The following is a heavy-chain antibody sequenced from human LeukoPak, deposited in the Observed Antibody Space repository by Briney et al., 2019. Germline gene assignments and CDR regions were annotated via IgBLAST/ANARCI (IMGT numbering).Heavy chain of an antibody. Sequence: GGSLRLSCAASGFPFSTFPMGWVRRPPGKGLEWVSGISDSGGGTYYADSVKGRFTISRDNSKNTVYLQMNSLRAEDTATYYCTRDGWDYWGQGTLVTVSS. CDR3: TRDGWDY. J-gene: IGHJ4*02. V-gene: IGHV3-23*01. D-gene: IGHD6-19*01. CDR2: ISDSGGGT. CDR1: GFPFSTFP.